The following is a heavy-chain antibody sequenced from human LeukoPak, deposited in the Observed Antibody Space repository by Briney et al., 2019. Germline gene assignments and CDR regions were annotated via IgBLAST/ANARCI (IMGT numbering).Heavy chain of an antibody. V-gene: IGHV3-23*01. CDR3: GKTSTGYSSGRNPAWPVDY. CDR2: IFGSGGSA. Sequence: GGSLRLSCAASGFTFNTFWMTWVRRAPGKGLEWVSGIFGSGGSAHYADSVKGRFTISRDNSQNTVYLQMNSLRAEDTAVYYCGKTSTGYSSGRNPAWPVDYWGQGTLVTVSS. J-gene: IGHJ4*02. CDR1: GFTFNTFW. D-gene: IGHD6-19*01.